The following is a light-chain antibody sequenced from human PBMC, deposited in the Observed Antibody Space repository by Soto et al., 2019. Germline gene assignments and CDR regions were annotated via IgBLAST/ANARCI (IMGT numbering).Light chain of an antibody. Sequence: EFVVTQSAATLSVYTGERATLSCRASQSVSSNLAWYQQKPGQAPRLLIYEASTRATGISARFSGSGSGTEFTLTISSLQSEDFAVYYCHQYNNWPKTFGQGTRLEIK. CDR3: HQYNNWPKT. CDR2: EAS. CDR1: QSVSSN. J-gene: IGKJ5*01. V-gene: IGKV3-15*01.